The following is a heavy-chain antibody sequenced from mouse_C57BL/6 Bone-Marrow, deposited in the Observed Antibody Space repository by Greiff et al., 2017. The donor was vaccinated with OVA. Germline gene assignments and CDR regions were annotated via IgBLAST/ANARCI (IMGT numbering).Heavy chain of an antibody. CDR3: TTGTAQSRAY. V-gene: IGHV14-4*01. CDR1: GFTFKDDY. D-gene: IGHD3-2*02. CDR2: IDPENGDT. Sequence: VQLQQSGAELVRPGASVKLSCTASGFTFKDDYMHWVKQRPEQGLEWIGWIDPENGDTESASKFQGKATITADTSSNPAYLQLSSLTAEDTAVYYCTTGTAQSRAYWGQGTLVTVSA. J-gene: IGHJ3*01.